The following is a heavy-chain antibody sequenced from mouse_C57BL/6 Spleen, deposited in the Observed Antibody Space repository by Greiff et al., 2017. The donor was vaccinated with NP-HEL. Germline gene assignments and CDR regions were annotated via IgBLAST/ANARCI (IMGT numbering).Heavy chain of an antibody. J-gene: IGHJ2*01. CDR3: ARLGNYYGSSYDFDY. Sequence: VQLQQPGAELVKPGASVKLSCKASGYTFTSYWMQWVKQRPGQGLEWIGEIDPSDSYTNYNQKFKGKATLTVDTSSSTAYMQLSSLTSEDSAVYYCARLGNYYGSSYDFDYWGQGTTLTVSS. CDR1: GYTFTSYW. V-gene: IGHV1-50*01. CDR2: IDPSDSYT. D-gene: IGHD1-1*01.